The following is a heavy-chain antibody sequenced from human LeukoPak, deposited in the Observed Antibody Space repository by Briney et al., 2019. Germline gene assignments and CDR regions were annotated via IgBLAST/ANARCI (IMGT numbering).Heavy chain of an antibody. Sequence: SETLSLTCAVYGGSFSGYYWSWIRQPPGKGLEWIGEINHSGSTNYNPSPKSRVTISVDTSKNQFSLKLSSVTAADTAVYYCARVGVTVTAEYYYYYGMDVWGQGTTVTVSS. D-gene: IGHD2-21*02. CDR3: ARVGVTVTAEYYYYYGMDV. J-gene: IGHJ6*02. V-gene: IGHV4-34*01. CDR2: INHSGST. CDR1: GGSFSGYY.